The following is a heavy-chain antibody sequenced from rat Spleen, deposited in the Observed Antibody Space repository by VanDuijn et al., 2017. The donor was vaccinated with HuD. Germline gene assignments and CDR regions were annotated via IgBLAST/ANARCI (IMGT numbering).Heavy chain of an antibody. CDR2: ITNTGGST. D-gene: IGHD4-3*01. Sequence: EVQLVESGGGLVQPGRSLKLSCAASGFTFSSFPMAWVRQAPKKGLEWVASITNTGGSTYYPDSVKGRFTISRDNAKSTLYLQMNSLRSEDTATYYCAVSGYGYWGQGVMVTVSS. V-gene: IGHV5-46*01. CDR3: AVSGYGY. CDR1: GFTFSSFP. J-gene: IGHJ2*01.